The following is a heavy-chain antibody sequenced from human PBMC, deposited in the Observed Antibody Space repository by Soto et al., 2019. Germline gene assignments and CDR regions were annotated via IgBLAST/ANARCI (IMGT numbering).Heavy chain of an antibody. Sequence: GESLKISCAASGFTFSSYAMSWVRQAPGKGLEWVSAISGSGGSTYYADSVKGRFTISRDNSKNTLYLQMNSLRAEDTAVYYCAKDGDIVVVVAATRGYFDYWGQGTLVTVSS. CDR2: ISGSGGST. D-gene: IGHD2-15*01. V-gene: IGHV3-23*01. CDR1: GFTFSSYA. CDR3: AKDGDIVVVVAATRGYFDY. J-gene: IGHJ4*02.